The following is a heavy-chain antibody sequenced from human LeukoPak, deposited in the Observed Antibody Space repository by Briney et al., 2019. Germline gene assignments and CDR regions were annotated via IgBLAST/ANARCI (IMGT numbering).Heavy chain of an antibody. J-gene: IGHJ4*02. CDR2: ISYDGSNK. CDR3: ARNLHYYDSSGYYLDY. Sequence: GRSLRLSCAASGFTFSSYAMHWVRQAPGKGLEWVAVISYDGSNKYYADSVKGRFTISRDSSKNTLYLQMNGLRAEDTAVYYCARNLHYYDSSGYYLDYWGQGTLVTVSS. V-gene: IGHV3-30-3*01. D-gene: IGHD3-22*01. CDR1: GFTFSSYA.